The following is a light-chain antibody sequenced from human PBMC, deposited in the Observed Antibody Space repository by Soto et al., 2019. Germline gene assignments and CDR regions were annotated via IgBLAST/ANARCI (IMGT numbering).Light chain of an antibody. Sequence: QSVLTQPASVSGSPGQSITISCTGTSSDVGSYNLVSWYQQHPGKAPKFMIYEGSKRPSVVSNLFSGSKSGNAASLTISGLQAEDEADYYCCSYAGSSTSLYVFGTGTKVTVL. J-gene: IGLJ1*01. CDR1: SSDVGSYNL. CDR3: CSYAGSSTSLYV. V-gene: IGLV2-23*01. CDR2: EGS.